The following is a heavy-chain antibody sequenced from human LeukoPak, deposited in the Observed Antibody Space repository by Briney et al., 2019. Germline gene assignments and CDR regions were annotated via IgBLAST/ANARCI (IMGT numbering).Heavy chain of an antibody. J-gene: IGHJ3*01. CDR2: ISNDGSNE. V-gene: IGHV3-30-3*01. CDR1: GFSFREYP. Sequence: GGSLRLSCVASGFSFREYPIHWVRQAPGKGLEWVAVISNDGSNEYDAEFVKGRFTMSRDNSKNTVFLDMNNLRTKDTAVYYCARAQITIISSGQYLDVWGQGTLVTVSS. CDR3: ARAQITIISSGQYLDV. D-gene: IGHD3-9*01.